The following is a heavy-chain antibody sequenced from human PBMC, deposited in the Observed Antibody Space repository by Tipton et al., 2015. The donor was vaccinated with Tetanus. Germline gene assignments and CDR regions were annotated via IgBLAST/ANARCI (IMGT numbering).Heavy chain of an antibody. CDR3: ARDTRGIAAAGTFGARSSRYYGMAV. V-gene: IGHV1-2*02. CDR2: INPNSGGT. Sequence: QSGAEVKKPGASVKVSCKASGYTFTGYYMHWVRQAPGQGLEWMGWINPNSGGTNYAQKFQGRVTMTRDTSISPAYMELSRLRSDDTAVYYCARDTRGIAAAGTFGARSSRYYGMAVWGQGTTVTVSS. D-gene: IGHD6-13*01. J-gene: IGHJ6*02. CDR1: GYTFTGYY.